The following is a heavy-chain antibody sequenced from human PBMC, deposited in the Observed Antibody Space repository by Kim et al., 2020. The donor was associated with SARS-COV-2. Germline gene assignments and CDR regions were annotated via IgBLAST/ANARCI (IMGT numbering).Heavy chain of an antibody. CDR1: GGSISSSSYY. V-gene: IGHV4-39*01. D-gene: IGHD2-15*01. Sequence: SETLSLTCTVSGGSISSSSYYWGWIRQPPGKGLEWIGSIYYSGSTYYNPSLKSRVTISVDTSKNQFSLKLSSVTAADTAVYYCARRYCSGGSCHSDYWGQGTLVTVSS. CDR3: ARRYCSGGSCHSDY. J-gene: IGHJ4*02. CDR2: IYYSGST.